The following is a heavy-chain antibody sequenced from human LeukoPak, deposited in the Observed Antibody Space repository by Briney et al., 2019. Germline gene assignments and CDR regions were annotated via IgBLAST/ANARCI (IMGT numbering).Heavy chain of an antibody. CDR3: AKVLGPQAVAGIGAFDI. V-gene: IGHV3-9*01. Sequence: PGGSLRLSCAPSGFTFDDYAMHWVRPAPGKGLEGVSGISLNSGSIGYADSVKGRFTISREHAKNSLYLQMNSLRAEDTALYYCAKVLGPQAVAGIGAFDIWGQGTMVTVSS. J-gene: IGHJ3*02. CDR2: ISLNSGSI. CDR1: GFTFDDYA. D-gene: IGHD6-19*01.